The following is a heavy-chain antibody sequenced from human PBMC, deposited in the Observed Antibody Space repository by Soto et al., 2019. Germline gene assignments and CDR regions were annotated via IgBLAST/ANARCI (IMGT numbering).Heavy chain of an antibody. CDR2: ISWDGGST. CDR3: AKDSRRGDYDILTGRLGGMDV. D-gene: IGHD3-9*01. Sequence: GGSLRLSCAASGFTFDDYTMHWVRQAPGKGLEWVSLISWDGGSTYYADSVKGRFTISRDNSKNSLYLQMNSLRTEGTALYYCAKDSRRGDYDILTGRLGGMDVWGQGTTVTVSS. V-gene: IGHV3-43*01. CDR1: GFTFDDYT. J-gene: IGHJ6*02.